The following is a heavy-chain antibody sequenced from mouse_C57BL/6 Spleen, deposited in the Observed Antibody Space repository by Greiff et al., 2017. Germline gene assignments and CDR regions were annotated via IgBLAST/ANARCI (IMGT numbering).Heavy chain of an antibody. Sequence: VQLQQPGAELVKPGASVKMSCKASGYTFTSYWITWVKQRPGQGLEWIGDIYPGSGSTNYNEKFKSKATLTVDTSSSTAYMQLSSLTSEDSAVYYCARSYDYVSYWYFDVWGTGTTVTVSS. CDR3: ARSYDYVSYWYFDV. J-gene: IGHJ1*03. CDR1: GYTFTSYW. D-gene: IGHD2-4*01. V-gene: IGHV1-55*01. CDR2: IYPGSGST.